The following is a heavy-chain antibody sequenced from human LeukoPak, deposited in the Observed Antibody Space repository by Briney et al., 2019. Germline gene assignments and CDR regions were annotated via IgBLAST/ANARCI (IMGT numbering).Heavy chain of an antibody. CDR3: ARIPGGSGSQYDY. V-gene: IGHV3-74*01. J-gene: IGHJ4*02. D-gene: IGHD3-10*01. CDR2: INSDGSST. CDR1: GFTFSSYW. Sequence: GGSLRLSCAASGFTFSSYWMHWVRQAPGKGLVWVSRINSDGSSTFYADSVKGRFTTSGDNAENTVYLQMNSLRADDTAVYYCARIPGGSGSQYDYWGQGTLVIVSS.